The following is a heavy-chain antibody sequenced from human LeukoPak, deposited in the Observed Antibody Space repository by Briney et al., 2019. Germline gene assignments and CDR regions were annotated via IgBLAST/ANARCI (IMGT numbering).Heavy chain of an antibody. J-gene: IGHJ4*02. CDR1: GYIFSNYG. Sequence: ASVKVSCKASGYIFSNYGISWVRQAPGQGLEWMGWISNYDGRTNFAQNFQGRVTLTTDTSTSTAYMELRTLRSDDTAVYYCARDFLETYGRTEDYFDYWGQGTLVIVSS. CDR3: ARDFLETYGRTEDYFDY. D-gene: IGHD2-2*01. V-gene: IGHV1-18*01. CDR2: ISNYDGRT.